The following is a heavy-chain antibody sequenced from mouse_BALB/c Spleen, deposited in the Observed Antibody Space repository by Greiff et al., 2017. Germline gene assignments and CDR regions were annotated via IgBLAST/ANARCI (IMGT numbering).Heavy chain of an antibody. CDR3: ARQMITTGYYYAMDY. V-gene: IGHV5-12-2*01. CDR2: ISNGGGST. Sequence: EVMLVESGGGLVQPGGSLKLSCAASGFTFSSYTMSWVRQTPEKRLEWVAYISNGGGSTYYPDTVKGRFTISRDNAKNTLYLQMSSLKSEDTAMYYCARQMITTGYYYAMDYWGQGTSVTVSS. J-gene: IGHJ4*01. D-gene: IGHD2-4*01. CDR1: GFTFSSYT.